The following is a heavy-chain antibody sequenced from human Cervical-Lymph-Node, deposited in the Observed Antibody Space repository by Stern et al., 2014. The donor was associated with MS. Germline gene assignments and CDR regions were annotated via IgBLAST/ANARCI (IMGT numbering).Heavy chain of an antibody. CDR2: ISGSGGST. Sequence: VQLVQSGGGLVQPGGSLRLSCGASGFTFSSHALSWVRQAPGKGLEWVSAISGSGGSTYYADSVKGRFTISRDNSKNTLYLQMNSLRAEDTAVYYCAKVDIYGDYFDYWGQGTLVTVSS. V-gene: IGHV3-23*04. D-gene: IGHD4-17*01. J-gene: IGHJ4*02. CDR3: AKVDIYGDYFDY. CDR1: GFTFSSHA.